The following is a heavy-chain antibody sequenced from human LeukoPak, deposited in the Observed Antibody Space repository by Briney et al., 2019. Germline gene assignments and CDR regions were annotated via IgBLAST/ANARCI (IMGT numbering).Heavy chain of an antibody. J-gene: IGHJ4*02. V-gene: IGHV1-69*06. Sequence: SVKVSCKASGYTFTSYGISWVRQAPGQGLEWMGGIIPIFGTANYAQKFQGRVTITADKSTSTAYMELSSLRSEDTAVYYCAISTVTTLAHHDYWGQGTLVTVSS. CDR3: AISTVTTLAHHDY. CDR1: GYTFTSYG. CDR2: IIPIFGTA. D-gene: IGHD4-17*01.